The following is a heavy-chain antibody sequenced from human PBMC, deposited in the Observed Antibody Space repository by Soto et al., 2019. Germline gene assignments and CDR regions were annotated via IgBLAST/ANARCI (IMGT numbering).Heavy chain of an antibody. CDR1: GFTFSSFG. CDR2: ISSSSSNI. J-gene: IGHJ4*02. Sequence: EVQLVESGGGLVQPGGSLRLSCAASGFTFSSFGMNWVRQAPGKGLEWVSYISSSSSNIYYADSVKGRFTISRDNAKNSLYLQMSSLRAEDTAVYYCAKAQLRYFDYWGQGTLATVSS. V-gene: IGHV3-48*01. CDR3: AKAQLRYFDY.